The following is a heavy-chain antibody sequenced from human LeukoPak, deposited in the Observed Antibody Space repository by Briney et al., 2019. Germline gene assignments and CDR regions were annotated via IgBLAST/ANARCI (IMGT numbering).Heavy chain of an antibody. CDR1: GGSISSSNW. Sequence: NPSETLSLTCAVSGGSISSSNWWSWVRQPPGKGLEWIGEIYHSGSTNYNPSLKSRVTISVDKSKNQFSLKLSSVTAADTAVYYCARGGLDSQWQLYYYYGMDVWGQGTTVTVSS. CDR2: IYHSGST. CDR3: ARGGLDSQWQLYYYYGMDV. D-gene: IGHD1-26*01. J-gene: IGHJ6*02. V-gene: IGHV4-4*02.